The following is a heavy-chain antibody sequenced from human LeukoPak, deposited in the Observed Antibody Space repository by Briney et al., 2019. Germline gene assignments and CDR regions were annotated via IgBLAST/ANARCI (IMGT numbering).Heavy chain of an antibody. J-gene: IGHJ4*02. CDR3: ARAPATNEWRCMDY. CDR1: GFTFSNYW. CDR2: IKQDGSEK. D-gene: IGHD2-8*02. V-gene: IGHV3-7*01. Sequence: GGSLRLSCTASGFTFSNYWMGWVRQAPGKGLEWVANIKQDGSEKRYVDPVKGRFTISRDNAKNSLYLQMNSLRAEDTAVYYCARAPATNEWRCMDYWGQGTLVTVSS.